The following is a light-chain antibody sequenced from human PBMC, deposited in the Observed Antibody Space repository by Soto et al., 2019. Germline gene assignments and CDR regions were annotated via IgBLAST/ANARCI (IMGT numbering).Light chain of an antibody. V-gene: IGLV2-14*01. J-gene: IGLJ2*01. CDR2: EDS. CDR3: SSYTSSSTPHVV. CDR1: SSDVGGYNY. Sequence: QSALTQPASVSGSPGQSITISCTGTSSDVGGYNYVSWYQQHPGKAPKLMIYEDSNRPSGVSNRFSGSKSGNTASLTISGLQAEDEADYYCSSYTSSSTPHVVFGGGTKVTVL.